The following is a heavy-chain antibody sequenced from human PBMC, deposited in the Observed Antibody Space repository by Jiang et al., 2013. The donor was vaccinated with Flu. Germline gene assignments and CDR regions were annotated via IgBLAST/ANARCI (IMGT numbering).Heavy chain of an antibody. CDR3: ATGVRQFDY. CDR1: GFTFSSYA. Sequence: QLVESGGGVVQPGRSLRLSCAASGFTFSSYAMSWVRQAPGKGLEWVSAISGSGGSIYYADSVKGRFTISRDNAKNSLYLQMNSLRAEDTAVYYCATGVRQFDYWGQGTLVTVSS. V-gene: IGHV3-23*04. CDR2: ISGSGGSI. J-gene: IGHJ4*02.